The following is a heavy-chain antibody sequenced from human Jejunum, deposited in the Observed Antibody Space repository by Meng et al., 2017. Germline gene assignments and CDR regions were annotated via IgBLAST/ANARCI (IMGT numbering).Heavy chain of an antibody. Sequence: GGSLRLSCATSGFSFSNYAMTWVRQAPGKGLEWISSVSGSGGSTYYADSVKGRFTISRDKSKNTVYLQMNSLRVEDTAVYYCAKTPLDWGQGTRVTVSS. J-gene: IGHJ4*02. V-gene: IGHV3-23*01. CDR3: AKTPLD. CDR2: VSGSGGST. CDR1: GFSFSNYA.